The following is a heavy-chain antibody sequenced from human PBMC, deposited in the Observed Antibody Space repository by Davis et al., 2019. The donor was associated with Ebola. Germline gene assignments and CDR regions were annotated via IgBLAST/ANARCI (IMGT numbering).Heavy chain of an antibody. CDR3: ARGITMVRALDWFDP. J-gene: IGHJ5*02. D-gene: IGHD3-10*01. CDR1: GYTFTSYG. Sequence: ASVKVSCKASGYTFTSYGISWVRQAPGQGLEWMGWISAYNGNTNYAQKLQGRVTMTTDTSTSTAYMELRSLRSDDTAVYYCARGITMVRALDWFDPRGQGTLVTVSS. CDR2: ISAYNGNT. V-gene: IGHV1-18*01.